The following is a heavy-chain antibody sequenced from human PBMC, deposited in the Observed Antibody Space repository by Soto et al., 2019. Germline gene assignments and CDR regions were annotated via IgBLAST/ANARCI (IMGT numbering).Heavy chain of an antibody. CDR2: INDGNGNT. J-gene: IGHJ4*02. CDR3: ARGDYYDIHDY. D-gene: IGHD3-22*01. V-gene: IGHV1-3*01. Sequence: QVQLVQSGAEVKKPGASVKVSCKASGYTFTGYAIHLLRQAPGQRLEWMGWINDGNGNTKYSQKFQGRVTITRDTSASTAYMELSSLRSEDTAVYYCARGDYYDIHDYWGQGTLVTVSS. CDR1: GYTFTGYA.